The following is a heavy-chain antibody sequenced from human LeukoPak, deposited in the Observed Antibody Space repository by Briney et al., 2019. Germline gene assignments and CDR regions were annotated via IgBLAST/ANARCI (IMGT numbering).Heavy chain of an antibody. CDR2: IYPGDSDT. J-gene: IGHJ6*03. Sequence: GESLKISCKGSGYSFTSYWIGWVRQMPGKGLEWMGIIYPGDSDTRYSPSFHGQVTISADKSISTAYLQWSSLKASDTAMYYCARRANDFWSGIYYYYMDVWGKGTTVTVSS. V-gene: IGHV5-51*01. D-gene: IGHD3-3*01. CDR3: ARRANDFWSGIYYYYMDV. CDR1: GYSFTSYW.